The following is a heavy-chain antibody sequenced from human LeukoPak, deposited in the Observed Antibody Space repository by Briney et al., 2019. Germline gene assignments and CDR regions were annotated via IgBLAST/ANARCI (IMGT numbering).Heavy chain of an antibody. CDR1: GYTFTGYY. CDR2: INPNSGGT. CDR3: AIDSWNRMVATVRGAYFDY. D-gene: IGHD5-12*01. Sequence: ASVKVSCKASGYTFTGYYMHWVRQAPGQGLEWMGWINPNSGGTNYAQKFQGRVTMTRDTSISTAYMELSRLRSDDTAVYYCAIDSWNRMVATVRGAYFDYWGQGTLVTVSS. J-gene: IGHJ4*02. V-gene: IGHV1-2*02.